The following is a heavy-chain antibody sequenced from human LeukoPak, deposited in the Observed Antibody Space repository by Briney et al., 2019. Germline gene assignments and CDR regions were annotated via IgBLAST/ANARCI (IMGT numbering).Heavy chain of an antibody. D-gene: IGHD5-18*01. V-gene: IGHV1-69*05. CDR3: ARAVDTAIPDAFDI. CDR1: GYTFTGYY. CDR2: IIPIFGTA. Sequence: SVKVSCKASGYTFTGYYMHWVRQAPGQGLEWMGRIIPIFGTANYAQKFQGRVTITTDESTSTAYMELSSLRSEDTAVYYCARAVDTAIPDAFDIWGQGTMVTVSS. J-gene: IGHJ3*02.